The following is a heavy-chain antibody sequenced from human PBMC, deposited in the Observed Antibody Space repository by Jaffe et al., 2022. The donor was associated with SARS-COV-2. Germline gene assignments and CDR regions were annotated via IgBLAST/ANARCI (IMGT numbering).Heavy chain of an antibody. CDR3: TRQRIAVAGPYYYYGMDV. V-gene: IGHV3-73*01. D-gene: IGHD6-19*01. J-gene: IGHJ6*02. Sequence: EVQLVESGGGLVQPGGSLKLSCAASGFTFSGSAMHWVRQASGKGLEWVGRIRSKANSYATAYAASVKGRFTISRDDSKNTAYLQMNSLKTEDTAVYYCTRQRIAVAGPYYYYGMDVWGQGTTVTVSS. CDR1: GFTFSGSA. CDR2: IRSKANSYAT.